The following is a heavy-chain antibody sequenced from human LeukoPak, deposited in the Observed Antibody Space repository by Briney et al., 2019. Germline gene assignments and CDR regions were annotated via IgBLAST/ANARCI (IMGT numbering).Heavy chain of an antibody. J-gene: IGHJ4*02. CDR3: ARLAAAGHSDF. Sequence: GGSLRLPCSASEFTFGTYAMLWVRQAPGKGLEYVSAISSNGRDAYYAASVRGRFSISRVNSNDTLYLQMNSLRPEDTAMYYCARLAAAGHSDFWGQGALVAVSS. CDR2: ISSNGRDA. D-gene: IGHD6-13*01. CDR1: EFTFGTYA. V-gene: IGHV3-64D*06.